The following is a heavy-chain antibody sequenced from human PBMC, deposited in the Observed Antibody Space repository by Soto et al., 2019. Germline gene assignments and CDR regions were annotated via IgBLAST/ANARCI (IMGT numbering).Heavy chain of an antibody. J-gene: IGHJ4*02. CDR2: IGTAGDT. CDR1: GFTFSSYD. CDR3: ARGRAADYYDSSGPMGY. D-gene: IGHD3-22*01. Sequence: EVQLVESGGGLVQPGGSLRLSCAASGFTFSSYDMHWVRQATGKGLEWVSAIGTAGDTYYPGSVKGRFTISRENAKNSLYLQINSLRAEDTAVYYCARGRAADYYDSSGPMGYWGQGTLVTVSS. V-gene: IGHV3-13*01.